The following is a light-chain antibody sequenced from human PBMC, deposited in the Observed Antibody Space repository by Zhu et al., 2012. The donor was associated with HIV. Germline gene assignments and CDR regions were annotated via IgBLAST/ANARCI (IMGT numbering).Light chain of an antibody. Sequence: EVVLTQSPDTLSLSPGDRATLACRASQSVSSNYLIWYQQKPGQAPRPLIYGASDRASGVPDSFSGSGSGTDFTLSISRLEPEDFAVYYCHQYDNSWTFGQGTKVEIK. CDR3: HQYDNSWT. V-gene: IGKV3-20*01. CDR2: GAS. J-gene: IGKJ1*01. CDR1: QSVSSNY.